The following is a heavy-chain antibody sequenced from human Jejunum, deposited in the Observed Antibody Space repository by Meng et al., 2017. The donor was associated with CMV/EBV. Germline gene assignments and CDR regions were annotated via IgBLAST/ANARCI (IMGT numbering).Heavy chain of an antibody. CDR2: ISGYNGNT. J-gene: IGHJ4*02. CDR1: GYNFTSYG. Sequence: QVRLVRVGVKVKKLGASVKSSFKASGYNFTSYGISWVRQAPGQGLEWMGWISGYNGNTNYAQKLQGRVTMTTDTSTSTAYMELRSLRSDDTAVYYCAREADGATFDYWGQGTLVTVSS. V-gene: IGHV1-18*01. CDR3: AREADGATFDY. D-gene: IGHD1-26*01.